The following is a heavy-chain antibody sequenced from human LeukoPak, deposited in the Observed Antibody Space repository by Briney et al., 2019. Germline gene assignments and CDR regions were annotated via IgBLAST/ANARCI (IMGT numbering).Heavy chain of an antibody. CDR3: ARRSGSYSS. CDR1: GGSISCHY. Sequence: PSETLSLTCTVSGGSISCHYWSWIRQPPGKGLEWIGYIYYSGSTNYNPSLKSRVTISVDTSKNQFSLKLSSVTAADTAVYYCARRSGSYSSWGQGTLVTVSS. CDR2: IYYSGST. J-gene: IGHJ5*02. V-gene: IGHV4-59*11. D-gene: IGHD1-26*01.